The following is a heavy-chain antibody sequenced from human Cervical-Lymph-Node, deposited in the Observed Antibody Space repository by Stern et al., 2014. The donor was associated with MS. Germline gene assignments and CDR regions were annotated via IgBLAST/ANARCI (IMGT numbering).Heavy chain of an antibody. J-gene: IGHJ4*02. V-gene: IGHV4-61*02. Sequence: VQLVESGPGLVKPSQTLSLTCTLSGGSVSSGSSYWSWIRQPAGKGLEWIGRIHPSGDAFYTPSLKRRVTISLDTSKNQISLKLNSVTAADTAVYYCASGYRFFESWGQGTLVTVSS. D-gene: IGHD5-18*01. CDR1: GGSVSSGSSY. CDR2: IHPSGDA. CDR3: ASGYRFFES.